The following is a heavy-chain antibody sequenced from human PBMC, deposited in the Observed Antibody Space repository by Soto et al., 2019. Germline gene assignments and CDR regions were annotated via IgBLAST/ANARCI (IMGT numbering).Heavy chain of an antibody. CDR2: IYSGGST. J-gene: IGHJ6*02. CDR1: GFTVSSNY. CDR3: ASNSYGYSYYGMDV. Sequence: GESLKLSCAASGFTVSSNYMSWVRQAPGKGLEWVSVIYSGGSTYYADSVKGRFTISRHNSKNTLDLQMNSLRAEDTAVYYCASNSYGYSYYGMDVWGQGTTVTVSS. V-gene: IGHV3-53*04. D-gene: IGHD5-18*01.